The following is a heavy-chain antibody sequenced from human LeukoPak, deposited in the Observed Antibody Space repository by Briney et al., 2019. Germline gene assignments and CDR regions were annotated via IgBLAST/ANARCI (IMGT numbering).Heavy chain of an antibody. J-gene: IGHJ5*02. V-gene: IGHV1-24*01. CDR1: GYTLTELS. Sequence: ASVTVSCKVSGYTLTELSMHWLRQAPGKGLEWMGGFDPDDGETIYAQKFQGRVTMTEDTSTDTAYMELSSLRSEDTAVYYCATDMIVATSSWGQGTLVTVSS. CDR2: FDPDDGET. D-gene: IGHD5-12*01. CDR3: ATDMIVATSS.